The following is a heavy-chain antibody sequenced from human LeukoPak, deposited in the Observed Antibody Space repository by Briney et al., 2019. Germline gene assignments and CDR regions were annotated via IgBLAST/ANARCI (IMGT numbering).Heavy chain of an antibody. J-gene: IGHJ5*02. CDR2: IIGSAVNT. Sequence: GGSLRLSCGASGLTVSSYAMSWVRQAPGKGLEWVSTIIGSAVNTYYADSVKGRFTISRDDSKNTVYLQMNSLRDEDTAVYYCARDDRNGLDPWGQGTLVSVSS. CDR1: GLTVSSYA. V-gene: IGHV3-23*01. CDR3: ARDDRNGLDP. D-gene: IGHD1-14*01.